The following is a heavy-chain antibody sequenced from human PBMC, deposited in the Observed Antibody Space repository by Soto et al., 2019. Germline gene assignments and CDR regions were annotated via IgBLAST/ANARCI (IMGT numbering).Heavy chain of an antibody. V-gene: IGHV4-34*01. CDR2: INHSGST. D-gene: IGHD6-6*01. CDR3: AKLLYSSSSPTPPYDY. J-gene: IGHJ4*02. CDR1: GGSFSGYY. Sequence: SETLSLTCAVYGGSFSGYYWSWIRQPPGKGLEWIGEINHSGSTNYNPSLKSRVTISVDNSKNTLYLQMNSLRAEDTAVYYCAKLLYSSSSPTPPYDYWGQGTLVTVSS.